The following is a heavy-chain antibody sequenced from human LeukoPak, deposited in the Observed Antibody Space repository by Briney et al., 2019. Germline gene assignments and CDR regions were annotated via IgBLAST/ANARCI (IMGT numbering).Heavy chain of an antibody. V-gene: IGHV3-23*01. Sequence: GGSLRLSCAASGFTFSSYAMSWVRQAPGKGLEWVSAISGSGGSTYYADSVKGRFTISRDNSKNTLYLQMNSLRAEDTAVYYCAKISGCSSTSCYTTRDYYYMDVWGKGTTVTVSS. J-gene: IGHJ6*03. CDR1: GFTFSSYA. CDR3: AKISGCSSTSCYTTRDYYYMDV. D-gene: IGHD2-2*02. CDR2: ISGSGGST.